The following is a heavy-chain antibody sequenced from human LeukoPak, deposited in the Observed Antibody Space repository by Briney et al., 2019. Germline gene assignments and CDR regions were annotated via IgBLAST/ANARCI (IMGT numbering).Heavy chain of an antibody. CDR2: IIPILGIA. CDR3: ATSSYLSYYYYGMDV. Sequence: ASVKVSCKASGGTFSSYAISWVRQAPGQGLEWMGRIIPILGIANYAQKFQGRVTITADKSTSTAYMELSSLRSEDTAVYYCATSSYLSYYYYGMDVWGQGTTVTVSS. CDR1: GGTFSSYA. J-gene: IGHJ6*02. V-gene: IGHV1-69*04.